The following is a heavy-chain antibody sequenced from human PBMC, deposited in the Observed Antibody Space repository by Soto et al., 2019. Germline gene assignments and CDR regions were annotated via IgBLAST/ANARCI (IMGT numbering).Heavy chain of an antibody. J-gene: IGHJ4*02. D-gene: IGHD1-26*01. CDR3: ASDEVGDSGSDDRLERFDY. V-gene: IGHV1-69*01. CDR2: IIPIFGTA. CDR1: GGTFSSYA. Sequence: QVQLVQSGAEVKQPGSSVKVSCKASGGTFSSYAISWVRQAPGQGLEWMGVIIPIFGTANYAQKFQGRVTITADESTSTAYMELGSLRCEDTAVYYCASDEVGDSGSDDRLERFDYWGQGTLVTVSS.